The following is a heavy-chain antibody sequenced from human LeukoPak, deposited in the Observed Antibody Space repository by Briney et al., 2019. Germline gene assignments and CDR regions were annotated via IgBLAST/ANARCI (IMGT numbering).Heavy chain of an antibody. Sequence: ASVKVSCKASGYTFTSYDINWVRQATGQGLEWMGWMNPNSGNTGYAQKFQGRVTMTRNTSISTAYMELSSLRSEDTAVYYCVRIAVARIGKGFDYWGQGTLVTVSS. J-gene: IGHJ4*02. V-gene: IGHV1-8*01. D-gene: IGHD6-19*01. CDR1: GYTFTSYD. CDR3: VRIAVARIGKGFDY. CDR2: MNPNSGNT.